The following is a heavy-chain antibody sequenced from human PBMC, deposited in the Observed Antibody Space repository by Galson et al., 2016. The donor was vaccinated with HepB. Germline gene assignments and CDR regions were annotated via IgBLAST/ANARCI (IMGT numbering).Heavy chain of an antibody. V-gene: IGHV1-8*01. CDR2: MDPSRGNT. D-gene: IGHD6-19*01. CDR3: ARTKAGVYWYFDL. CDR1: GYTFPTYD. J-gene: IGHJ2*01. Sequence: SVKVSCKASGYTFPTYDINWVRQATGQGLEWMGWMDPSRGNTGYAQKFQGRVSMTWDTSVSTAYMELRSLRSEDTAVYYCARTKAGVYWYFDLWGRGTLVTVSS.